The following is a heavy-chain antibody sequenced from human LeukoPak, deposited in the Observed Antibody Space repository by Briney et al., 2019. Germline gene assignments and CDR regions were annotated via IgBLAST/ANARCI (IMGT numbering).Heavy chain of an antibody. Sequence: ASLRLSCFVAGFTFNRCWMNWVRQAPGKGREWVARINPDGRDAYYLDSVKGRCTISRDTAQNSMYLQMNSLRVEHTAVYYCTRWGATTAEYFQRWGQGTLVTVSS. CDR3: TRWGATTAEYFQR. V-gene: IGHV3-7*01. CDR2: INPDGRDA. J-gene: IGHJ1*01. D-gene: IGHD1-1*01. CDR1: GFTFNRCW.